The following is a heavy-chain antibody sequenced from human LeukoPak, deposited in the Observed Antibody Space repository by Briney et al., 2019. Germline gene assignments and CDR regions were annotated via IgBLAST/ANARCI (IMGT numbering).Heavy chain of an antibody. CDR1: GFKFDDHG. CDR3: AKDRSFIGLDI. V-gene: IGHV3-20*04. J-gene: IGHJ3*02. D-gene: IGHD1-26*01. CDR2: LNWNGGRT. Sequence: GGSLRLSCAASGFKFDDHGMSWVRQVPGKGLEWVSGLNWNGGRTGYADSVKGRFTISRDNAKNSLYLQMNSLRAEDTAFYYCAKDRSFIGLDIWGQRTLVIVSS.